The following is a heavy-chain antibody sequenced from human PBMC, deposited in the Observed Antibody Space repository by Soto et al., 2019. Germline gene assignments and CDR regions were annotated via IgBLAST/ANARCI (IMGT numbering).Heavy chain of an antibody. D-gene: IGHD5-12*01. CDR3: ARGGGYDLSAFDI. CDR1: GYTSTGYY. CDR2: INPNSGGT. V-gene: IGHV1-2*04. Sequence: ASVKVSCKASGYTSTGYYMHWVRQAPGQGLEWMGWINPNSGGTNYAQKFQGWVTMTRDTSISTAYMELSRLRSDDTAVYYCARGGGYDLSAFDIWGQGTMVTVSS. J-gene: IGHJ3*02.